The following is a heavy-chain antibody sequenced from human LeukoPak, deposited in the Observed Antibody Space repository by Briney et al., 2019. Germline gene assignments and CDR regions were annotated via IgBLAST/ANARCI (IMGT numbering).Heavy chain of an antibody. CDR3: ARVWVTFGGVIVYYFDY. D-gene: IGHD3-16*02. J-gene: IGHJ4*02. CDR2: ISAYRGHT. Sequence: ASVKVSCKTSGYTFTNHGITWVRQSPGQGLEWMGWISAYRGHTNYAQNLQGRVTMTTDTSTSTAYMELRSLRSDDTAVYYCARVWVTFGGVIVYYFDYWGQGTLFTVSS. CDR1: GYTFTNHG. V-gene: IGHV1-18*01.